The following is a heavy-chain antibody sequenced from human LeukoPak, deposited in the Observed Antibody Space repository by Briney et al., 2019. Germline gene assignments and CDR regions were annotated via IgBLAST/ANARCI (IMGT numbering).Heavy chain of an antibody. Sequence: PGGSLRLSCAASGFTVSSNYMSWVRQAPGKGLEWVSAISGSGGSTYYADSVKGRFTISRDNSKNTLYLQMNSLRAEDTAVYYCAKDANPRTNYYGMDVWGQGTTVTVSS. CDR2: ISGSGGST. V-gene: IGHV3-23*01. D-gene: IGHD4/OR15-4a*01. J-gene: IGHJ6*02. CDR1: GFTVSSNY. CDR3: AKDANPRTNYYGMDV.